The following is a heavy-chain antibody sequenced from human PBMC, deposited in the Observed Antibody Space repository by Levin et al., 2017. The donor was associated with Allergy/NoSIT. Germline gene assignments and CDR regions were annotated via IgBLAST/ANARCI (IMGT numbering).Heavy chain of an antibody. J-gene: IGHJ4*02. CDR3: ARGRLAAAAHC. CDR1: GFTFRDYY. Sequence: GGSLRLSCAASGFTFRDYYMSWFRQAPGKGLELVSYISGTSSVIIYADRLKGRCTPARDHAQNSLYMQMNGRRAEDTAVYFCARGRLAAAAHCWGQGTLVTVSS. V-gene: IGHV3-11*01. D-gene: IGHD6-13*01. CDR2: ISGTSSVI.